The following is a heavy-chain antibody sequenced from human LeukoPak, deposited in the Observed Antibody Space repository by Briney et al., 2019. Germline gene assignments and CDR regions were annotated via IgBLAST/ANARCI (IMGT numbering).Heavy chain of an antibody. J-gene: IGHJ4*02. D-gene: IGHD7-27*01. CDR3: ARDEESGPTIW. V-gene: IGHV1-2*02. CDR2: INPNSGGT. Sequence: ASVKVSCKASGYTFTGYYMHWVRQAPGQGLEWMGWINPNSGGTNYAQKFQGRVTMTRDTSTSTVYMELSSLRSEDTAVYYCARDEESGPTIWWGQGTLVTVSS. CDR1: GYTFTGYY.